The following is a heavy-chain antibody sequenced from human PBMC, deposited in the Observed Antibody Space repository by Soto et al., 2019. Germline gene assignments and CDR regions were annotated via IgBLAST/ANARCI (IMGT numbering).Heavy chain of an antibody. D-gene: IGHD3-10*01. Sequence: LQSGGGVVQPGESLRLSCAASGFDLRDHALSWVRQAAGGGLEWVSGISGSEDRTNYADFVRGRFIISKDRVKNTLNLDMGGLRVDDTAVYFCGRTYTGGWGQGTLVTVSS. CDR1: GFDLRDHA. J-gene: IGHJ4*02. CDR2: ISGSEDRT. V-gene: IGHV3-23*01. CDR3: GRTYTGG.